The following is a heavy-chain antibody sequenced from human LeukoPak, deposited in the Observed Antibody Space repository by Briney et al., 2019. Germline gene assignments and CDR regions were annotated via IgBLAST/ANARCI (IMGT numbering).Heavy chain of an antibody. CDR1: QFSLSGYW. CDR3: ARGGVTHGFDI. CDR2: IKEDGSEM. D-gene: IGHD2-21*02. V-gene: IGHV3-7*01. Sequence: GGSLRLSCIASQFSLSGYWMRWVRQAPGNGPEWVANIKEDGSEMYYADSVRGRFTISRDNAKNSLYLQMNNLIAEDTAVYYCARGGVTHGFDIWGQGTVVTVSS. J-gene: IGHJ3*02.